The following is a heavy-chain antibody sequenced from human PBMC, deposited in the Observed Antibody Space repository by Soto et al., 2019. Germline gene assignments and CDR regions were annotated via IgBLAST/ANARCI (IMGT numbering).Heavy chain of an antibody. Sequence: PSVKVSCKASGYTFTSYSMLWVRQAPGQRLEWMGWINDGNGNTKYSQRFQGRVTITRDTSASTAYMELSSLRSEDTAVYYCARGPTLSRTQYYYGSGSYYWFDPWGQGTLVTVS. CDR1: GYTFTSYS. CDR2: INDGNGNT. D-gene: IGHD3-10*01. V-gene: IGHV1-3*01. CDR3: ARGPTLSRTQYYYGSGSYYWFDP. J-gene: IGHJ5*02.